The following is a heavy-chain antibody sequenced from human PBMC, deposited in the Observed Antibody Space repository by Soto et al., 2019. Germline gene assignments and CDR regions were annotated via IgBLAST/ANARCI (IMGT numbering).Heavy chain of an antibody. D-gene: IGHD3-22*01. J-gene: IGHJ4*02. V-gene: IGHV3-23*01. CDR1: GFTFSSYA. Sequence: PEGSLSLSCAASGFTFSSYAMSWVRQDPEKGLEWVSAISGSGGSTYYADPVKGRFTISRDNSKNTLYLQMNSLRAEDTAVYYCAKMRYYDSSGYYSFDYWGQGT. CDR2: ISGSGGST. CDR3: AKMRYYDSSGYYSFDY.